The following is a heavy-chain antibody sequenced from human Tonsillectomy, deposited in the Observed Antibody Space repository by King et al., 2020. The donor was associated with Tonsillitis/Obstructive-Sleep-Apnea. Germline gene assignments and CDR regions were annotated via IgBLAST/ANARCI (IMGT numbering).Heavy chain of an antibody. J-gene: IGHJ5*02. CDR3: VGYSSSFGWLDP. V-gene: IGHV3-7*04. CDR1: GFMFNKYW. Sequence: VQLVESGGGLVQPGGSLRLSCVASGFMFNKYWMTWVRQAPGKGLEGVANIKHDGSAKFYVGSLKGRFTISRDNAKNSLYLQMNSLRAEDTAVYYCVGYSSSFGWLDPWGQGALVTVSS. CDR2: IKHDGSAK. D-gene: IGHD3-22*01.